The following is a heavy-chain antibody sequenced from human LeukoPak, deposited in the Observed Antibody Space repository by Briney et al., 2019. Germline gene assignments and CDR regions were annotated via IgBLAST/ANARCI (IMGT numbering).Heavy chain of an antibody. CDR1: GFSFNRNV. CDR3: AKVLGSSSWYSLGY. Sequence: GGSLRLSCAASGFSFNRNVMNWVRQAPGKGLEWVSLISGGGGSTSYADSVKGRFTISRDNNKGSLYLQMNSLRTEDTALYYCAKVLGSSSWYSLGYWGQGTLVTVSS. CDR2: ISGGGGST. J-gene: IGHJ4*02. V-gene: IGHV3-43*02. D-gene: IGHD6-13*01.